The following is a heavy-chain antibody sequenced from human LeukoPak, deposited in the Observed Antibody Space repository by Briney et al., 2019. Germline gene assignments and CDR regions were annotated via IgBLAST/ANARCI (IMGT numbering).Heavy chain of an antibody. CDR3: ASLYGSGPNWFDP. D-gene: IGHD3-10*01. V-gene: IGHV3-7*01. CDR1: GFTFSSYW. Sequence: GGSLRLSCAASGFTFSSYWMSWVRQAPGKGLEWVANIKQDGSEKYYVDSVKGRFTISRDNAKNSLYLQMNSLRAEDTAVYYCASLYGSGPNWFDPWGQGTLVTVSS. CDR2: IKQDGSEK. J-gene: IGHJ5*02.